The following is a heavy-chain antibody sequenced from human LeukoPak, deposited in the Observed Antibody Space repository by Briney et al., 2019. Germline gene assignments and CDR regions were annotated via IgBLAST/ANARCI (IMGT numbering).Heavy chain of an antibody. CDR2: IYYSGST. Sequence: PSETLSLTCTVSGVSISRADYYWSWIRQPPGKGLEWIGYIYYSGSTYYNPSLKSRATISIDTSKNQFSLKLSSVTAADTAVYYCARDSDFWSGYYYFDYWGQGTLVTVSS. D-gene: IGHD3-3*01. CDR3: ARDSDFWSGYYYFDY. J-gene: IGHJ4*02. CDR1: GVSISRADYY. V-gene: IGHV4-30-4*08.